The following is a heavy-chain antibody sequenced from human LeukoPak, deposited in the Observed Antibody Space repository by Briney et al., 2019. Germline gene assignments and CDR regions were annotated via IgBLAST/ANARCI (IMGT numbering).Heavy chain of an antibody. V-gene: IGHV3-7*04. CDR2: IKEDGSMQ. CDR3: ARVATWFDP. J-gene: IGHJ5*02. CDR1: GFTFSSFW. Sequence: TGGSLRLSCAASGFTFSSFWMSWVRQAPGKGLEWVAHIKEDGSMQSYVDSVKGRFTISRDNAKNSVYLQMNSLRAEDTAVYYCARVATWFDPWGQGSLVIVSS.